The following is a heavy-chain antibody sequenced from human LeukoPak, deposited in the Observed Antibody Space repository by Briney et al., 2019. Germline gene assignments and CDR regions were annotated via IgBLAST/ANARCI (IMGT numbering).Heavy chain of an antibody. CDR2: INSDGSST. V-gene: IGHV3-74*01. Sequence: PGGSLRLSCAASGFTFSSYWMHWVRQAPGKGLVWVSRINSDGSSTSYADSVKGRFTISRGNAKNTLYLQMNGLRAEDTAVYYCARASWELPLDYWGQGTLVTVSS. D-gene: IGHD1-26*01. J-gene: IGHJ4*02. CDR3: ARASWELPLDY. CDR1: GFTFSSYW.